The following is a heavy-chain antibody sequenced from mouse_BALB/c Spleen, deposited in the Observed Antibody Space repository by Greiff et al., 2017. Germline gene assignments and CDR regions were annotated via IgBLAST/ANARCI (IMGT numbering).Heavy chain of an antibody. J-gene: IGHJ4*01. Sequence: EVKLVESGGGLVQPGGSLKLSCAASGFTFSSYTMSWVRQTPEKRLEWVAYISNGGGSTYYPDTVKGRFTISRDNAKNTLYLQMSSLKSEDTAMYYCARHNSLAGAMDYWGQGTSVTVSS. V-gene: IGHV5-12-2*01. D-gene: IGHD1-2*01. CDR3: ARHNSLAGAMDY. CDR2: ISNGGGST. CDR1: GFTFSSYT.